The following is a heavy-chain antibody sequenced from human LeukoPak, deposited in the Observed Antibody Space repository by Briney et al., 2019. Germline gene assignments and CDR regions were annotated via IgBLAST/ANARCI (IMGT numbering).Heavy chain of an antibody. J-gene: IGHJ4*02. V-gene: IGHV3-7*01. CDR1: GYSFSTNM. Sequence: GGSLRLSCVVSGYSFSTNMMTWVRHAPGKGLEWVATILPAGRGSYRADSVKGRFVISRDNAKDSLFLQMNSLRGDDTAVYYCMSAHGYWGQGTLVTVSS. CDR2: ILPAGRGS. CDR3: MSAHGY.